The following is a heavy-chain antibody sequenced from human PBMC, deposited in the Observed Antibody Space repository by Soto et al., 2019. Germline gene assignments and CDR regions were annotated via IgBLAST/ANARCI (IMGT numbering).Heavy chain of an antibody. D-gene: IGHD6-13*01. CDR2: INHSGST. CDR1: GGSISNYY. V-gene: IGHV4-34*01. CDR3: ARAGSSWYWFDP. J-gene: IGHJ5*02. Sequence: ASETLSLTCTVSGGSISNYYWSWIRQPPGKGLEWIGEINHSGSTNYNPSLKSRVTISVDTSKNQFSLKLSSVTAADTAVYYCARAGSSWYWFDPWGQGTLVTVSS.